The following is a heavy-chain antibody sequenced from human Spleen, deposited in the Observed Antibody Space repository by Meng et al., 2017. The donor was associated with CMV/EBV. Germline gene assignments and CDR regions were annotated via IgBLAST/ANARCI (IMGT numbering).Heavy chain of an antibody. Sequence: SVYSFPTCWIGWLSRIPGKGLKWMGSIYPSDSDTRYSPSLQGQVTISTDKSITTAYLQWSRLKASDTAMYYCARLQRWEHLGAFDIWGQGTMVTVSS. CDR2: IYPSDSDT. J-gene: IGHJ3*02. D-gene: IGHD4-23*01. CDR1: VYSFPTCW. V-gene: IGHV5-51*01. CDR3: ARLQRWEHLGAFDI.